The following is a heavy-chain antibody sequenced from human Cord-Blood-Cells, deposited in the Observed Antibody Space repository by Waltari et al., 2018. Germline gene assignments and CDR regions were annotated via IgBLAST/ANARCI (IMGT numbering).Heavy chain of an antibody. V-gene: IGHV1-69*01. CDR2: IIPIYGTA. CDR1: RRTFRRYA. D-gene: IGHD6-13*01. CDR3: ATGLGSRGIAAAGDAFDI. J-gene: IGHJ3*02. Sequence: QVQLVQSGAEVKKAGSSVKVSGKPSRRTFRRYAIGGVRQATGHGLEWMGGIIPIYGTANYAQKFKGRVTITADESTSTAYMELSSLRSEDTAVYYCATGLGSRGIAAAGDAFDIWGQGTMVTVSS.